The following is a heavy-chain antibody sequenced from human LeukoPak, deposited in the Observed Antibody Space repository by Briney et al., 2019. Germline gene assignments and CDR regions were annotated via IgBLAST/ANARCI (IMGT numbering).Heavy chain of an antibody. V-gene: IGHV3-30-3*02. J-gene: IGHJ6*03. CDR3: AKDEEGTVTTLSYMDV. Sequence: PGGSLRLSCAASGFTFSSYALHWVRQAPGKGLEWVAVISYDGTIKYYADSVKGRFTISRDNSKNTLYLQMNSLRAEDTAVYYCAKDEEGTVTTLSYMDVWGKGTTVTVSS. D-gene: IGHD4-11*01. CDR1: GFTFSSYA. CDR2: ISYDGTIK.